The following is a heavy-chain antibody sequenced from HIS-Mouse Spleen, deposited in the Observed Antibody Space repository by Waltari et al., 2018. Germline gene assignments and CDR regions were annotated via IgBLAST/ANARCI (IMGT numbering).Heavy chain of an antibody. V-gene: IGHV4-39*07. Sequence: QLQLQESGPGLVKPSETLSLPCPVPGGSISTSSYYWGWIRQPPGKGLEWIGSIYYSGSTYYNPSLKSRVTISVDTSKNQFSLKLSSVTAADTAVYYCARDPRWNDGIDYWGQGTLVTVSS. CDR3: ARDPRWNDGIDY. CDR2: IYYSGST. D-gene: IGHD1-1*01. J-gene: IGHJ4*02. CDR1: GGSISTSSYY.